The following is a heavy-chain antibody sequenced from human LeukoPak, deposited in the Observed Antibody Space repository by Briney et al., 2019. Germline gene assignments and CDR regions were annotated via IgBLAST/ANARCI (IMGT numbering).Heavy chain of an antibody. CDR2: IWYDGSNK. CDR1: GFTFSSYG. J-gene: IGHJ4*02. CDR3: AKDMVRGVIINLFDY. D-gene: IGHD3-10*01. Sequence: GRSLRLSCAASGFTFSSYGMHWVRQAPGKGLEWVAVIWYDGSNKYYADSVKGRFTISRDNSKNTLYLQMNSLRAEGTAVYYCAKDMVRGVIINLFDYWGQETLVTVS. V-gene: IGHV3-33*06.